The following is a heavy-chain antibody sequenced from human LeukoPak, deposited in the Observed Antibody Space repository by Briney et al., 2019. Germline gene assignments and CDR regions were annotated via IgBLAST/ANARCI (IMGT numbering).Heavy chain of an antibody. J-gene: IGHJ6*02. CDR3: ARMGHDILVPSGMDV. V-gene: IGHV3-53*01. Sequence: GGSLRLSCAASGFTVSSTYMGWVRQTPGKGLEWVSVIYSGGKVYYIDSVKGRFTISRDNSKNTLYLQMNSLRAEDTAVYYCARMGHDILVPSGMDVWGQGTTVTVSS. CDR2: IYSGGKV. CDR1: GFTVSSTY. D-gene: IGHD1-1*01.